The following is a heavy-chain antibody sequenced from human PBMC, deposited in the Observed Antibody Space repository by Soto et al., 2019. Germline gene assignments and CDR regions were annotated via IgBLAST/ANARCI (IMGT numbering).Heavy chain of an antibody. V-gene: IGHV4-31*03. J-gene: IGHJ5*02. D-gene: IGHD3-16*01. CDR1: GGSTSSGGYY. CDR3: ARDLATFWFDP. CDR2: IYYSGST. Sequence: TLSLTCTVSGGSTSSGGYYWSWIRQHPGKGLEWIGYIYYSGSTYYNPSLKSRVTISVDTSKNQFSLKLSSVTAADTAVYYCARDLATFWFDPWGQGTLVTVSS.